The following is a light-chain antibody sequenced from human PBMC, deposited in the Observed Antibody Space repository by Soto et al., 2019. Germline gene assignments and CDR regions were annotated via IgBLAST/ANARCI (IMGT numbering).Light chain of an antibody. CDR2: RAS. CDR3: QQYNSYFFT. V-gene: IGKV1-5*03. Sequence: DIQMTQSPSTLSASVGDRVNITCRASQTIDGWLAWYQQKPGKAPKLLVSRASDLQTGVPSRFSGSGSGTEFTLTISSLQTDDFATEYCQQYNSYFFTFGPGTKVDVK. J-gene: IGKJ3*01. CDR1: QTIDGW.